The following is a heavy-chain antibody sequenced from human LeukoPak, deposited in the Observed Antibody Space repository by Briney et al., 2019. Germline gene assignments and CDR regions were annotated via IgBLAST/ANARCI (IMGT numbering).Heavy chain of an antibody. D-gene: IGHD3-10*01. V-gene: IGHV3-53*01. CDR1: GFTVSSNY. CDR2: IYSGGST. CDR3: ASTQQRITMVRGTTERDYYFDY. J-gene: IGHJ4*02. Sequence: GRSLRLSCAASGFTVSSNYMSWVRQAPGKGLEWVSVIYSGGSTYYADSVKGRFTISRDNSKNTLYLQMNSLRAEDTAVYYCASTQQRITMVRGTTERDYYFDYWGQGTLVTVSS.